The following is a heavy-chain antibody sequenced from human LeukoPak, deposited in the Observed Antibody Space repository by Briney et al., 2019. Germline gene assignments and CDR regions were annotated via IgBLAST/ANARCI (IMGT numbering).Heavy chain of an antibody. CDR3: ARALWEYESSGLPQADFDF. CDR1: GYTFTRVY. CDR2: ISPRDGRT. J-gene: IGHJ4*02. V-gene: IGHV1-46*01. D-gene: IGHD3-22*01. Sequence: ASVKVSCKASGYTFTRVYMHWVRQSPGQGLEWLGIISPRDGRTTDAQRFQGRVTMTRDTSTSTVYMELSSLRSEDPAVYYCARALWEYESSGLPQADFDFWGQGTLVTVSS.